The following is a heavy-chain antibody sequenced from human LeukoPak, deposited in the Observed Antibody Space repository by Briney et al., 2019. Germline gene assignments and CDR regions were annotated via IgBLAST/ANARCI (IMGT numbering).Heavy chain of an antibody. J-gene: IGHJ4*02. CDR3: AREIIQLPGYFDY. V-gene: IGHV3-53*01. D-gene: IGHD5-18*01. CDR1: GSTVSSNY. Sequence: GGSLRLSCAASGSTVSSNYMCWVRQAPGKGLEWVSVIYSGGSTYYADSVKGRFTISRDNSKNTLYLQMNSLRAEDTAVYYCAREIIQLPGYFDYWGQGTLVTVSS. CDR2: IYSGGST.